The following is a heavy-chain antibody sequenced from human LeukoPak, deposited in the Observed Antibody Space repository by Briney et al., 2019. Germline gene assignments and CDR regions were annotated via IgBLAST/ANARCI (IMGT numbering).Heavy chain of an antibody. CDR1: GFSFSIYW. Sequence: RGSLRLSCAASGFSFSIYWMSWVRQAPGKGLEWVANIKEDGSAEYYVDSVKGRFTISRDSAKDSLSLQMNSLRAEDTAVYFCARDHGYSGFMIAYGRAYFDYWGRGALVTVSS. J-gene: IGHJ4*02. D-gene: IGHD3-16*01. CDR3: ARDHGYSGFMIAYGRAYFDY. CDR2: IKEDGSAE. V-gene: IGHV3-7*01.